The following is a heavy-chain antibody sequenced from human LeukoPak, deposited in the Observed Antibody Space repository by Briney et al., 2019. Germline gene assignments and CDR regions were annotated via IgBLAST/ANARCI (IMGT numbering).Heavy chain of an antibody. J-gene: IGHJ4*02. CDR2: IYYSGST. CDR1: GGSISSYY. D-gene: IGHD1-7*01. CDR3: ARGIKNWNFMYYFDY. V-gene: IGHV4-59*12. Sequence: SETLSLTCTVSGGSISSYYWSWIRRPPGKGLEWIGYIYYSGSTNYNPSLKSRVTISVDTSKNQFSLKLSSVTAADTAVYYCARGIKNWNFMYYFDYWGQGTLVTVSS.